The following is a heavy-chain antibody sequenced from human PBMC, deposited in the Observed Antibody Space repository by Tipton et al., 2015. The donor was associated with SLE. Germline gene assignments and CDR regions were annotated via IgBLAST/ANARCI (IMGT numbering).Heavy chain of an antibody. V-gene: IGHV3-30*04. D-gene: IGHD1-26*01. CDR2: ISYDGSNK. J-gene: IGHJ4*02. Sequence: SLRLSCAASGFTFSSFAMHWVRQAPGKGLEWVAVISYDGSNKYYADSVKGRFTISRDDSKNTLYLQMNSLRVEDTAVYYCASVGYWGQGTLVTVSS. CDR1: GFTFSSFA. CDR3: ASVGY.